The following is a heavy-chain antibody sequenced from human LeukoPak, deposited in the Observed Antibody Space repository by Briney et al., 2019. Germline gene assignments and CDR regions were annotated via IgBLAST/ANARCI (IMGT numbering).Heavy chain of an antibody. J-gene: IGHJ4*02. Sequence: SETLSLTRSVSGGSISSHYWSWFRQPPGKGLEWIGYIYYSGSTNSNPSLKSRVTTSVDTSKNQFSLRLSSVTAADTAVYYCARLSSIATAQDWGQGTLVTVSS. CDR1: GGSISSHY. CDR3: ARLSSIATAQD. D-gene: IGHD6-13*01. CDR2: IYYSGST. V-gene: IGHV4-59*08.